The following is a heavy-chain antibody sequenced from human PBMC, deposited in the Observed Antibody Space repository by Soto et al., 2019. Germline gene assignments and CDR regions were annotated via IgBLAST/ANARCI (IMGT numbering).Heavy chain of an antibody. Sequence: SETLSLTCTVSGGSISSGGYYWSWIRQHPGKGLEWIGYIYYSGSTYYNPSLKSRVTISVDTSKNQFSLKLSSVTAADTAVYYCARGSGTVVNWFDPWGQGTLVTVSS. V-gene: IGHV4-31*03. D-gene: IGHD2-15*01. CDR3: ARGSGTVVNWFDP. J-gene: IGHJ5*02. CDR1: GGSISSGGYY. CDR2: IYYSGST.